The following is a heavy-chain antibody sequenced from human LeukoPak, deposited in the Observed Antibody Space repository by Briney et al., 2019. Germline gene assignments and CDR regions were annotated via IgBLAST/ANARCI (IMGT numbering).Heavy chain of an antibody. Sequence: GGSLRLSCAASGFTFSSFSMIWVRQAPGKGLEWVSSTSSSSAYTFYAESGKGRFTISRDNAKNSLFLQMNSLRAEDTAVYYCAKDQTVGPTTRPHLFDYWGQGTLVSVSS. D-gene: IGHD1-26*01. V-gene: IGHV3-21*04. CDR1: GFTFSSFS. CDR2: TSSSSAYT. J-gene: IGHJ4*02. CDR3: AKDQTVGPTTRPHLFDY.